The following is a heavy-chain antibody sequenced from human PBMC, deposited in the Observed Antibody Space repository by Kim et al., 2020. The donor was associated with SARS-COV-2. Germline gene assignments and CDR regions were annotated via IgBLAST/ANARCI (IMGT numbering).Heavy chain of an antibody. CDR1: GGSISSGGYY. D-gene: IGHD3-10*01. Sequence: SETLSLTCTVSGGSISSGGYYWSWIRQHPGKGLEWIGYIYYSGSNYYNPSLKSRVTISVDTSKNQFSLKLSSVTAADTAVYYCARDRYYYGSGEYYGMDVWGQGTTVTVSS. J-gene: IGHJ6*02. CDR2: IYYSGSN. V-gene: IGHV4-31*03. CDR3: ARDRYYYGSGEYYGMDV.